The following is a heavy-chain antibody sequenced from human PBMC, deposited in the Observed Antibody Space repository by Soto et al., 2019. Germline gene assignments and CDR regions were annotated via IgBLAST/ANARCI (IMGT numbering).Heavy chain of an antibody. CDR1: GFTFSSYW. V-gene: IGHV3-7*03. CDR2: IKQDGSEK. CDR3: AREGRTGWFGESVRQTAYYYYGMDV. D-gene: IGHD3-10*01. J-gene: IGHJ6*02. Sequence: PGGSLRLSCAASGFTFSSYWMSWVRQAPGKGLEWVANIKQDGSEKYYVDSVKGRFTISRDNAKNSLYLQMNSLRAEDTAVYYCAREGRTGWFGESVRQTAYYYYGMDVCGQGTTVTVSS.